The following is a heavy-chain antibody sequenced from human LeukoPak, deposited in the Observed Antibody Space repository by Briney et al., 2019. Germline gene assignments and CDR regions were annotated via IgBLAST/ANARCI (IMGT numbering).Heavy chain of an antibody. J-gene: IGHJ2*01. Sequence: SETLSLTCAVYGGSFSGYYWSWIRQPPGQGLEWIGEINHSGSTNYNPSLKSRVTISVDTSKNQFSLKLSSVTAADTAVYYCARGDGRSGSYYWYIALCGRGSPVTVSS. V-gene: IGHV4-34*01. CDR1: GGSFSGYY. D-gene: IGHD1-26*01. CDR3: ARGDGRSGSYYWYIAL. CDR2: INHSGST.